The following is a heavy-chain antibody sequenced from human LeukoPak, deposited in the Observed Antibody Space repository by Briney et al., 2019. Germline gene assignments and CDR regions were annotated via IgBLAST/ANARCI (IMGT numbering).Heavy chain of an antibody. CDR3: ARVMTTVTNGWFDP. J-gene: IGHJ5*02. CDR2: ISSSSSYI. D-gene: IGHD4-17*01. Sequence: GGSLRLSCAASGFTFGSYWMHWVRQAPGKGLEWVSSISSSSSYIYYADSVKGRFTISRDNAKNSLYLQMNSLRAEDTAVYYCARVMTTVTNGWFDPWGQGTLVTVSS. V-gene: IGHV3-21*01. CDR1: GFTFGSYW.